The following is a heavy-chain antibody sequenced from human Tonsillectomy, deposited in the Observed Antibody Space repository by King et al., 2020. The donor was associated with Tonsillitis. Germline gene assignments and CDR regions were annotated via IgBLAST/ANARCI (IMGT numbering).Heavy chain of an antibody. CDR1: GGSFRGYY. Sequence: VQLQQWGAELLKPSETLSLTCAVYGGSFRGYYWSWFRQPPGKGLECMGEINHSGSTNYNPSLKSRVTISVDTSKNQFSLKLSSVTAADTAVYYCARYFGSYELDPWGQGTLVTVSS. J-gene: IGHJ5*02. D-gene: IGHD2-21*01. CDR2: INHSGST. CDR3: ARYFGSYELDP. V-gene: IGHV4-34*01.